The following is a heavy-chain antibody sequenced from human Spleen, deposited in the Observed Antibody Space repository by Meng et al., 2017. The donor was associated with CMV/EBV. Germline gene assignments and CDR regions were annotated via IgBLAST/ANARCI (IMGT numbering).Heavy chain of an antibody. D-gene: IGHD2-2*02. CDR1: GFTFSSYS. J-gene: IGHJ6*02. CDR3: AREQCSSTNCYTGGVYYYYGMDV. Sequence: GGSLRLSCAASGFTFSSYSMNWVRQAPGKGLEWVPSISSSSSYIYYADSVKGRFTISRDNAKNSLYLQMNSLRAEDTAVYYCAREQCSSTNCYTGGVYYYYGMDVWGQGTTVTVSS. CDR2: ISSSSSYI. V-gene: IGHV3-21*01.